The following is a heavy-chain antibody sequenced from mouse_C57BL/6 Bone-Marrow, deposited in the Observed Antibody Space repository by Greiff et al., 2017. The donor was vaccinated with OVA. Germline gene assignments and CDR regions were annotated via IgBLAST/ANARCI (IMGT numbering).Heavy chain of an antibody. J-gene: IGHJ1*03. CDR2: ISNGGGST. Sequence: EVNVVESGGGLVQPGGSLKLSCAASGFTFSDYYMYWVRQTPEKRLEWVAYISNGGGSTYYPDTVKGRFTISRDNAKTTLYLQMSRLKSEDTAMYYCARRLRRLYWYFDVWGTGTTVTVSS. V-gene: IGHV5-12*01. CDR3: ARRLRRLYWYFDV. CDR1: GFTFSDYY. D-gene: IGHD2-4*01.